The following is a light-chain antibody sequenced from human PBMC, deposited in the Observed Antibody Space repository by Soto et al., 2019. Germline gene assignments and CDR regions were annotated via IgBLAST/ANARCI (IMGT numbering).Light chain of an antibody. V-gene: IGKV1-13*02. CDR3: QHYKTYSRT. Sequence: AILLTHSPSSLSASVGDRVTITCRASQGIDTSLAWYQQKPGKAPKLLIYDGSSFESGVPSRFSGSGSGTEFTLTISSLQPDDSATYYCQHYKTYSRTFGQGTKVDIK. CDR2: DGS. CDR1: QGIDTS. J-gene: IGKJ1*01.